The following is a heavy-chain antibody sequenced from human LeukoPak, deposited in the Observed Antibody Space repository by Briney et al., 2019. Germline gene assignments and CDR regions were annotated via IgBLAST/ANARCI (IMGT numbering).Heavy chain of an antibody. CDR3: ARDRYSYGLFDY. CDR1: GGSISSYY. Sequence: PSETLSLTCTVSGGSISSYYWSWIGQPPGKGLEWIGYIYYSGSTNYNPSLKSRVTISVDTSKNQFSLKLSSVTAADTAVYYCARDRYSYGLFDYWGQGTLVTVSS. D-gene: IGHD5-18*01. V-gene: IGHV4-59*01. CDR2: IYYSGST. J-gene: IGHJ4*02.